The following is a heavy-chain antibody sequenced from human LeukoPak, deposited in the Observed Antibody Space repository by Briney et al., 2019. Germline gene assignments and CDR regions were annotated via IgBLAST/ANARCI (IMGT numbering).Heavy chain of an antibody. J-gene: IGHJ4*02. CDR2: INGGNGNT. CDR1: GYTFTSYA. V-gene: IGHV1-3*01. Sequence: EASVKVSCKASGYTFTSYAMHWVRQAPGQRLEWMGWINGGNGNTKYSQKFQGRVTITRDTSASTAYMELSSLRSEDTAVYYCANKIVYDFDYWGQGTLVTVSS. CDR3: ANKIVYDFDY. D-gene: IGHD2-8*01.